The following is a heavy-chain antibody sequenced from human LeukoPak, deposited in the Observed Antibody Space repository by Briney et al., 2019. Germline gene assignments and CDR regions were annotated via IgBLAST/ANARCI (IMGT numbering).Heavy chain of an antibody. V-gene: IGHV4-39*07. D-gene: IGHD3-22*01. J-gene: IGHJ4*02. CDR2: IYYSGST. Sequence: SETLSLTCTVSDGSISSSSYYWGWIRQPPGKGLEWIGSIYYSGSTYYNPSLKSRVTISVDTSKNQFSLKLSSVTAADTAVYYCARKVVITTYYFDYWGQGTLVTVSS. CDR1: DGSISSSSYY. CDR3: ARKVVITTYYFDY.